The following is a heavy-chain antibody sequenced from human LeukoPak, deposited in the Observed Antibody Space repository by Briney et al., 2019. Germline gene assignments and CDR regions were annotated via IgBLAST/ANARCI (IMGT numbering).Heavy chain of an antibody. D-gene: IGHD3-10*01. V-gene: IGHV3-23*01. CDR3: AKALTLWFGESAFDY. CDR2: ISGSGGST. CDR1: GLTFSSYA. Sequence: GGSLRLSCAASGLTFSSYAMSWVRQAPGKGLEWVSAISGSGGSTYYADSVKGRFTISRDNSKNTLYLQMNSLRAEDTAVYYCAKALTLWFGESAFDYWGQGTLVTVSS. J-gene: IGHJ4*02.